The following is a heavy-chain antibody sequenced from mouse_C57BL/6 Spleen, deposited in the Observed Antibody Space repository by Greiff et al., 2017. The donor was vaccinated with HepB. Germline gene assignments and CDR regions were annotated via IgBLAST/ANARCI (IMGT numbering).Heavy chain of an antibody. J-gene: IGHJ3*01. Sequence: QVQLQQPGAELVMPGASVKLSCKASGYTFTSYWMHWVKQRPGQGLEWIGEIDPSDSYTNYNQKFKGKSTLTVDKSSSTAYMQLSSLTSEDSAVYDCARWDYYGSSFFAYWGQGTLVTVSA. D-gene: IGHD1-1*01. CDR3: ARWDYYGSSFFAY. CDR2: IDPSDSYT. CDR1: GYTFTSYW. V-gene: IGHV1-69*01.